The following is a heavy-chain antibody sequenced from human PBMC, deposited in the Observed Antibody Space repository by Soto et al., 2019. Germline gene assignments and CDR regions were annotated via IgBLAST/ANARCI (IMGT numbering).Heavy chain of an antibody. Sequence: QVQLQESGPGLVKPSGTLSLTCAVSGGSISSSNWWSWVRQPPGKGLEWIGEIYHSGSTNYNPSHKSRVTISVDKSKNQFTLKLSSGTAADTAVYYCARDRGSGWDYYYGMDVWGQGTTVTVAS. D-gene: IGHD6-19*01. V-gene: IGHV4-4*02. CDR2: IYHSGST. CDR1: GGSISSSNW. J-gene: IGHJ6*02. CDR3: ARDRGSGWDYYYGMDV.